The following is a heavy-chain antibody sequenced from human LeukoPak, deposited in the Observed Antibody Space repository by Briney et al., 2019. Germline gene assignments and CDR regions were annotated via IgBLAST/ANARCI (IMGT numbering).Heavy chain of an antibody. Sequence: GGSLRLSCAASGFTFSSYGMAWVRQAPGKGLEWVSTISSDGKNEHYADSVKGRFTISRDNSKSTLYLQMNSLRAEDTAVYYCAKDRSWREAAAFDYWGQGTLVTVSS. CDR2: ISSDGKNE. D-gene: IGHD6-13*01. V-gene: IGHV3-23*01. J-gene: IGHJ4*02. CDR1: GFTFSSYG. CDR3: AKDRSWREAAAFDY.